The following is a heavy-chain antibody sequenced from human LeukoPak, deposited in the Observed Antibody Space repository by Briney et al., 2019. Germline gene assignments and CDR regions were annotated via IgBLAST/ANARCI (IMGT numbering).Heavy chain of an antibody. D-gene: IGHD3-22*01. Sequence: SQTLSLTCTVPGGSIRGGGYYRSWIRQHPGMGLEWIGYIYSSGSTSYKPSLKSRVTISLDTSENQFSLKLTSVTAADTAVYYCARASHYDSSGLYFDYWGRGTLVTVSS. CDR1: GGSIRGGGYY. J-gene: IGHJ4*02. CDR3: ARASHYDSSGLYFDY. CDR2: IYSSGST. V-gene: IGHV4-31*03.